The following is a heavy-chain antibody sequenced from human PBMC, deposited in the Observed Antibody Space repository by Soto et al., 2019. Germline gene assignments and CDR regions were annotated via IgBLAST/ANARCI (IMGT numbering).Heavy chain of an antibody. D-gene: IGHD5-12*01. CDR1: GYTFTTFG. Sequence: ASVKVSCKASGYTFTTFGITWVRQAPGQGLEWMGWISTSTGNTNYAQKLQDRVTLTTDTSTRTAYLELRSLTSDDTAVYYCARSPRVIVAAKGTLDYWGQGTPVAVS. J-gene: IGHJ4*02. CDR2: ISTSTGNT. CDR3: ARSPRVIVAAKGTLDY. V-gene: IGHV1-18*04.